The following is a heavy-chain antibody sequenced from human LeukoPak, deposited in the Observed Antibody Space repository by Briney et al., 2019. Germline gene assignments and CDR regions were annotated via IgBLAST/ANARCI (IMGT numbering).Heavy chain of an antibody. D-gene: IGHD1-1*01. J-gene: IGHJ4*02. CDR3: ATDEAATGRLDY. Sequence: GGSLRLSCAASGFTLRNYWMHWVRQAPGKGLVRVSRINSDGSSTSYADSVKGRFTISRDNAENTLYVQVNSLRAEDTAVYYCATDEAATGRLDYWGRGTLVTDSS. V-gene: IGHV3-74*01. CDR2: INSDGSST. CDR1: GFTLRNYW.